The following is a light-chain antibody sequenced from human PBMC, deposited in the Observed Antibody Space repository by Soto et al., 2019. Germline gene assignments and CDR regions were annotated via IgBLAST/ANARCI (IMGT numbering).Light chain of an antibody. V-gene: IGLV2-11*01. CDR1: SSDVGGYNY. J-gene: IGLJ1*01. Sequence: QSALTQPRSVSGSPGQSVTISCTGTSSDVGGYNYVSWYQQHPGKAPKLMIYDVSKRPSRVPDRFSGSKSGNTASLTISGLQAEDEADYYCCSYAGSYTVYVFGTGTKLTVL. CDR2: DVS. CDR3: CSYAGSYTVYV.